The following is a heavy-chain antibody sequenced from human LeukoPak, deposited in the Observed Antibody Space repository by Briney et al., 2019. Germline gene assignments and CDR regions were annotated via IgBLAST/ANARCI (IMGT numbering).Heavy chain of an antibody. J-gene: IGHJ4*02. CDR2: INPSGGGT. V-gene: IGHV1-46*01. CDR3: ARGEAYYDFWSGTHTGFDF. CDR1: GYTFTNFY. D-gene: IGHD3-3*01. Sequence: ASVKVSCKASGYTFTNFYIHWVRQAPGQGLEWMGTINPSGGGTTFAQKFQGRVSMTTDTSTSTGDMELSSLRSDDTAVYYCARGEAYYDFWSGTHTGFDFWGQGTLVTVSS.